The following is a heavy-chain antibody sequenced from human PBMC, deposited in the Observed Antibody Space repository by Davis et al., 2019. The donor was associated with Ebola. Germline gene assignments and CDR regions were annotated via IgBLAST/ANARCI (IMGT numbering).Heavy chain of an antibody. CDR3: ARGHYGLDV. J-gene: IGHJ6*02. CDR2: ISYDGANK. Sequence: PGGSLRLSCAASGFTFSNYGISWVRQAPGKGLEWVAGISYDGANKDYADFLKGRFTISRDDSKNTVFLQMSSLRAEDTALYYCARGHYGLDVWGQGTTVTVSS. D-gene: IGHD3-10*01. CDR1: GFTFSNYG. V-gene: IGHV3-30*03.